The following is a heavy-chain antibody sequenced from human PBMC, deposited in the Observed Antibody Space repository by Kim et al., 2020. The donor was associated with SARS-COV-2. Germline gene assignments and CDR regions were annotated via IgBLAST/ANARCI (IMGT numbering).Heavy chain of an antibody. Sequence: SETLSLTCAVYGGSFSGYYWSWIRQPPGKGLEWIGEINYSGSTNYNPSLKSRVTISVDTSKNQFSLKLSSVTAADTAVYYCARGRIVVVPAGVGGRFDYWGQGTLVTVSS. D-gene: IGHD2-2*01. CDR2: INYSGST. V-gene: IGHV4-34*01. CDR1: GGSFSGYY. CDR3: ARGRIVVVPAGVGGRFDY. J-gene: IGHJ4*02.